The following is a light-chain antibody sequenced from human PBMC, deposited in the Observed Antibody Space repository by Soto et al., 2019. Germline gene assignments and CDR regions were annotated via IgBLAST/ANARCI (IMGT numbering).Light chain of an antibody. CDR3: LQYNTYPWT. CDR1: QGISNY. J-gene: IGKJ1*01. CDR2: AAS. Sequence: DIQMTQSPSSVSASVGDRVTITCRASQGISNYLGWYQQKPGKAPKRLIYAASGLQAAVPPTFSGSLSGTELTLTISRLRPEDFSTYYCLQYNTYPWTFGQGTKVEIK. V-gene: IGKV1-17*01.